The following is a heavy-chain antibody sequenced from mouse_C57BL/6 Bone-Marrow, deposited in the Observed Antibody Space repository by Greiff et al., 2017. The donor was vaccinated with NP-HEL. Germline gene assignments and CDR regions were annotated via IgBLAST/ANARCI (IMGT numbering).Heavy chain of an antibody. CDR1: GYTFTSYW. J-gene: IGHJ4*01. CDR3: ARWGWLLPYYYAMDY. D-gene: IGHD2-3*01. CDR2: IYPGSGST. V-gene: IGHV1-55*01. Sequence: QVQLQQPGAELVKPGASVKMSCKASGYTFTSYWITWVKQRPGQGLEWIGDIYPGSGSTNYNEKFKSKATLTVDTSSSTAYMQLSSLTSEDSAVYYGARWGWLLPYYYAMDYWGQGTSVTVSS.